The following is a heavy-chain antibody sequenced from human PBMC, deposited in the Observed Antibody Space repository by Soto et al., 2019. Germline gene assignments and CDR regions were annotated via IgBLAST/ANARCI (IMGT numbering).Heavy chain of an antibody. D-gene: IGHD3-10*01. Sequence: GGCLRLSCAASGLNFDDYAMHWVRQAPGKGLEWVSLISWDGCSTYYADSVKGRFTISRDNSKNSLNLQMNSLRAEDTALYFCSKDRRGISIKGNGMGIRAQRPTGSVPS. V-gene: IGHV3-43D*04. CDR3: SKDRRGISIKGNGMGI. J-gene: IGHJ6*02. CDR1: GLNFDDYA. CDR2: ISWDGCST.